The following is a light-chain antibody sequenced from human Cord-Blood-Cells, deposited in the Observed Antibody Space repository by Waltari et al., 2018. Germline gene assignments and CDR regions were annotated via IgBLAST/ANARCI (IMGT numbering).Light chain of an antibody. CDR2: EGS. CDR1: SSDVGSYNL. Sequence: QSALTQPAAVSGSPGQSITISSTRTSSDVGSYNLVSWYQQHPAKAPKLMIYEGSKRRSGVSSRFSGSRSGNTASLTISGLPAEDEADYYCFSYAGRSTLVFGGGTELTVL. V-gene: IGLV2-23*01. CDR3: FSYAGRSTLV. J-gene: IGLJ3*02.